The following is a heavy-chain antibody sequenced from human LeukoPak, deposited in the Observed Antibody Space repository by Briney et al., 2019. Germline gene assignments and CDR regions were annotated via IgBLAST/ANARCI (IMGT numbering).Heavy chain of an antibody. D-gene: IGHD5-24*01. CDR3: ARDGLRDGYNRAYDY. CDR1: GYTLTELS. J-gene: IGHJ4*02. Sequence: ASVKVSCKVSGYTLTELSMHWVRQAPGKGLEWMGGFDPEDGETIYAQKFQGRVTMTEDTSTDTAYMELSSLRSEDTAVYYCARDGLRDGYNRAYDYWGQGTLVTVSS. CDR2: FDPEDGET. V-gene: IGHV1-24*01.